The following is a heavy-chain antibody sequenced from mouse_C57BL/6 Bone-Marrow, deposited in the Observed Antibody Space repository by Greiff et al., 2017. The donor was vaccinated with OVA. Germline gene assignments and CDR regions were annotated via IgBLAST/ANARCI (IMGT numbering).Heavy chain of an antibody. CDR2: INPGSGGT. V-gene: IGHV1-54*01. D-gene: IGHD1-1*01. CDR1: GYAFTNYL. Sequence: QVQLQQSGAELVRPGTSVKVSCKASGYAFTNYLIEWVKQRPGQGLEWIGVINPGSGGTNYNEKFKGKATLTADKSSSTAYMQLSSLTSEDSAVYFCARGYYYGLYYFDYWGQGTTLTVSS. CDR3: ARGYYYGLYYFDY. J-gene: IGHJ2*01.